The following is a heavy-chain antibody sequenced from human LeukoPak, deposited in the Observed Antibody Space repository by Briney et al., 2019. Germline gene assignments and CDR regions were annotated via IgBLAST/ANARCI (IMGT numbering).Heavy chain of an antibody. V-gene: IGHV1-2*02. J-gene: IGHJ4*02. CDR2: INPNSGGT. CDR1: GYTFTGYY. D-gene: IGHD3-10*01. Sequence: ASVKVSCKASGYTFTGYYMHWVRQAPGQGLEWMGWINPNSGGTNYAQKFQGRVTMTRDTSISTAYMELSRLRSDDTAVYYCARGTGKVMVRGQTQYFDYWGQGTLVTVSS. CDR3: ARGTGKVMVRGQTQYFDY.